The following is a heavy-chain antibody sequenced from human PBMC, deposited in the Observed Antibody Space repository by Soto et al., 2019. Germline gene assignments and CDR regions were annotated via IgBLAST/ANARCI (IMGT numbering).Heavy chain of an antibody. CDR1: GFSLRTIGVG. CDR3: AHTWGLPFDY. Sequence: QITLKESGPTLVEPTQTLTLTCTYSGFSLRTIGVGVGWIRQPPGKALEWLGIIYWNDDKRYSPSLKNRFTLTSDISKSQVVLTMTNMDPVDTATYYCAHTWGLPFDYWGQGTLVIVSS. D-gene: IGHD3-16*01. CDR2: IYWNDDK. V-gene: IGHV2-5*01. J-gene: IGHJ4*02.